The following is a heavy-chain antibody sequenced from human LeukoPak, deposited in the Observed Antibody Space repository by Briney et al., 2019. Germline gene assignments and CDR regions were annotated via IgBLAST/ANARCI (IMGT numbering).Heavy chain of an antibody. D-gene: IGHD6-25*01. CDR1: GFTFSDAW. Sequence: GGSLRLSCVASGFTFSDAWMSWVRQAPGKGLEWAGRIKSKIDGGTIDYGAPVKGRFTISRDDSRNTLYLQMNSLKTEDTAVYYSTTRRQDGCWGQGTLVTVS. J-gene: IGHJ4*02. CDR2: IKSKIDGGTI. V-gene: IGHV3-15*01. CDR3: TTRRQDGC.